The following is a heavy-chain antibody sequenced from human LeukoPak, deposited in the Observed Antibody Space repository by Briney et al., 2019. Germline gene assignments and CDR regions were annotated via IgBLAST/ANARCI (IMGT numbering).Heavy chain of an antibody. V-gene: IGHV4-34*01. CDR2: INHSGNT. D-gene: IGHD1-1*01. CDR3: ASKYNFGEN. J-gene: IGHJ4*02. CDR1: GGSFSSYY. Sequence: SETLSLTCAVYGGSFSSYYWSWIRQPPGEGLEWIGEINHSGNTYYNPTLKSRVTISVDTSKNQSSLELNSVTAADTAVYYCASKYNFGENWGQGTLVTVSS.